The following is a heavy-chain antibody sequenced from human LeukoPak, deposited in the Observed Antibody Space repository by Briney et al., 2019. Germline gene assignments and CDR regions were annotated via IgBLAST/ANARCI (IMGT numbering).Heavy chain of an antibody. CDR2: LRYDGSNK. V-gene: IGHV3-30*02. CDR3: ARRGLLVVAATLPYYYYYYMDV. J-gene: IGHJ6*03. D-gene: IGHD2-15*01. CDR1: GFTFSSSG. Sequence: GGSLRLSCAASGFTFSSSGMHWVRQPPGKGLEWVTFLRYDGSNKYYADSVKGRFTISRDNAKNSPYLQMNSLRDEDTAVYYCARRGLLVVAATLPYYYYYYMDVWGKGTTVTVSS.